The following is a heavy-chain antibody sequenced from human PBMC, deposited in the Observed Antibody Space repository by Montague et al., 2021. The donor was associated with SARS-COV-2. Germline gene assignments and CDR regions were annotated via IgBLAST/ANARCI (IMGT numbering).Heavy chain of an antibody. V-gene: IGHV4-4*07. Sequence: SETLSLTCSVSGDSIGTYHWSWIRQPAGKGLEWIGRIYNSGLSNSNPSLKSRVTISVDTSKNQLSLKLSSVTAADTAIYYCSCIGSSSRKGTFDYWGHGTLVTVSS. J-gene: IGHJ4*01. CDR2: IYNSGLS. D-gene: IGHD2-21*01. CDR1: GDSIGTYH. CDR3: SCIGSSSRKGTFDY.